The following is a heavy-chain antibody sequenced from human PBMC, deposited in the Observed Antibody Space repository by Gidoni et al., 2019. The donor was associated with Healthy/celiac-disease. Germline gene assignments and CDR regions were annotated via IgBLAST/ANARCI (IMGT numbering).Heavy chain of an antibody. Sequence: QVQLVQSGAEVKKPGASVKVSCKASGYTFTSYGISWVRQAPGQGLEWMGWISAYKGKTNYAQKLQGRVTMTTDTSTSTAYRELRSLRSDDTAVYYCARLWEGSTQFDPWGQGTLVTVSS. D-gene: IGHD1-26*01. CDR1: GYTFTSYG. V-gene: IGHV1-18*01. CDR3: ARLWEGSTQFDP. J-gene: IGHJ5*02. CDR2: ISAYKGKT.